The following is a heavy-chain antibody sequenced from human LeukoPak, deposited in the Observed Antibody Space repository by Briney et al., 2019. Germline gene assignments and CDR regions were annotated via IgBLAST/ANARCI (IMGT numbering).Heavy chain of an antibody. CDR1: GGSFSGYY. Sequence: PSETLSLTCAVYGGSFSGYYWSWIRQPPGKGLEWIGEINHSGSTNYNPSLKSRVTISVDTSKNQFSLKLSSVTAADTAVYYCARGRYSSSDYWGQGTLVTVSS. J-gene: IGHJ4*02. V-gene: IGHV4-34*01. CDR2: INHSGST. D-gene: IGHD6-13*01. CDR3: ARGRYSSSDY.